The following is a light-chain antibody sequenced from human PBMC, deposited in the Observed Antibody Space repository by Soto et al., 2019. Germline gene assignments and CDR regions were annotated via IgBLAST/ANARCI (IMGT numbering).Light chain of an antibody. CDR2: WAS. V-gene: IGKV4-1*01. J-gene: IGKJ2*01. CDR3: QQYYSTPHT. Sequence: DIVMTQSPDSLAVSLGERATINCKSSQSVLYSSNNKNYLAWYRQKPRQPPKLLIYWASTRESGVPGRFSGSGSGTDFTLTISSLQAEDVAVYFCQQYYSTPHTFGQGTKLEIK. CDR1: QSVLYSSNNKNY.